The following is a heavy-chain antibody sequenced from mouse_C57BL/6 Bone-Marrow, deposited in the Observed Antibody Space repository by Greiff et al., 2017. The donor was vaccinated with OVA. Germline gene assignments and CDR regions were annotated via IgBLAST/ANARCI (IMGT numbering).Heavy chain of an antibody. CDR2: ISDGGSYT. J-gene: IGHJ4*01. Sequence: DVMLVESGGGLVKPGGSLKLSCAASGFTFSSYAMSWVRQTPEQRLEWVATISDGGSYTYYPDNVKGRFTISRDNAKNNLYLQMSHLKSEDTAMYYCAKRRVLLAYAMDYWGQGTSVTVSS. CDR3: AKRRVLLAYAMDY. CDR1: GFTFSSYA. D-gene: IGHD2-10*01. V-gene: IGHV5-4*03.